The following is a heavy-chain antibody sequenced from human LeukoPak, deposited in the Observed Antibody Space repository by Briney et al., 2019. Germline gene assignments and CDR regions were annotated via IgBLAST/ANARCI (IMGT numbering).Heavy chain of an antibody. CDR1: GGSFSSYY. D-gene: IGHD1-1*01. V-gene: IGHV4-39*01. CDR2: IYYSGST. Sequence: SETLSLTCAVYGGSFSSYYWGWIRQPPGKGLEWIGSIYYSGSTYYNPSLKSRVTISVDTSKNQFSLKLSSVTAADTAVYYCARQLERLYFDYWGQGTLVTVSS. CDR3: ARQLERLYFDY. J-gene: IGHJ4*02.